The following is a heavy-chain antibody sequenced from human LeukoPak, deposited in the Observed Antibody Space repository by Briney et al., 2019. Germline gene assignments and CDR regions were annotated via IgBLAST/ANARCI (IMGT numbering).Heavy chain of an antibody. CDR3: ARAVIAARPSEYFQH. CDR2: INWNGGST. J-gene: IGHJ1*01. Sequence: GGSLRLSCAASGLTVSSNSMSWVRQAPGKGLEWVSGINWNGGSTGYADSVKGRFTISRDNAKNSLYLQMNSLRAEDTAVYYCARAVIAARPSEYFQHWGQGTLVTVSS. D-gene: IGHD6-6*01. V-gene: IGHV3-20*04. CDR1: GLTVSSNS.